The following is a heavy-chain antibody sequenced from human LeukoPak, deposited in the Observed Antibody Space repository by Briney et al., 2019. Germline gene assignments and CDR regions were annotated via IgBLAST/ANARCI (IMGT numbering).Heavy chain of an antibody. J-gene: IGHJ4*02. CDR2: ISAYNGNT. D-gene: IGHD3-22*01. CDR1: GYTFTSYG. CDR3: ARGASRYYYDSSGYYFESDY. V-gene: IGHV1-18*01. Sequence: ASVKVSCKASGYTFTSYGISWVRQAPGQGLEWMGWISAYNGNTNYAQKLQGRVTMTTDTSTSTAYMELRSLRSDDTAVYYCARGASRYYYDSSGYYFESDYWGQGTLVTVSS.